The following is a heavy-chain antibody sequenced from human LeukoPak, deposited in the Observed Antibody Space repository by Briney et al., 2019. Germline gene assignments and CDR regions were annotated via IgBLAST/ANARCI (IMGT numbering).Heavy chain of an antibody. J-gene: IGHJ5*02. D-gene: IGHD2-2*01. CDR2: INHSGST. Sequence: SETLSLTCAVYGGSFSGYYWSWIRQPPGKGLEWIGEINHSGSTNYNPSLKSRVTISVDTSKNQFSLKLSSVTAADTAVYYCARGRLYCSSTSCYNWFDPWGQGTLVTASS. CDR1: GGSFSGYY. V-gene: IGHV4-34*01. CDR3: ARGRLYCSSTSCYNWFDP.